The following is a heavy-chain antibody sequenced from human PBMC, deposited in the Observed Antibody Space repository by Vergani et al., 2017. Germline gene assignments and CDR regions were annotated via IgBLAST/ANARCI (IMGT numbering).Heavy chain of an antibody. J-gene: IGHJ4*02. CDR2: ISGSGGNT. Sequence: EVQLLESGGNLIQPGGSLRLSCGASGFTFSSYAMTWVRLAPGKGLQWVSAISGSGGNTFYTDSVKGRFTISRDNSKDTVYLQMNSLRAEDTAKYYCAKPLHYCFDTTNCYWGAVDHWGQGTLVTVSS. CDR1: GFTFSSYA. CDR3: AKPLHYCFDTTNCYWGAVDH. D-gene: IGHD2-21*01. V-gene: IGHV3-23*01.